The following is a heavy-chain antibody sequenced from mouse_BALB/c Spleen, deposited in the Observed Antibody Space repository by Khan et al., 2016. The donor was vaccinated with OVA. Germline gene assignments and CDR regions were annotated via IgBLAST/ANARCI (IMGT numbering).Heavy chain of an antibody. CDR3: ARSYGSWAMDY. Sequence: EVRLVESGPSLVKPSQTLSLTCSVTGDSITSGFWNWIRKFPGNKFEYLGYITYSGNTYYNPSLKSRISITRDTSKSQNYLQLNSVTTEDTATYYCARSYGSWAMDYWGQGTSVTVSS. CDR1: GDSITSGF. D-gene: IGHD1-1*01. CDR2: ITYSGNT. J-gene: IGHJ4*01. V-gene: IGHV3-8*02.